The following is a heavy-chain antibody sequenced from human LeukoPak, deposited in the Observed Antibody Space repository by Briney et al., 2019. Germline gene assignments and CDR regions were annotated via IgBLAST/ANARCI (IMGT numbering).Heavy chain of an antibody. Sequence: GGSLRLSCAASGFTFSSYDMHWVRQAIGKGLEWVSSIGTAGDTYYSGSVKGRFTISRENAKNSLYLQMNSLRAGDTAVYYCARVLGSGTYGLDVWGQGTTVTVSS. J-gene: IGHJ6*02. CDR2: IGTAGDT. V-gene: IGHV3-13*04. CDR1: GFTFSSYD. CDR3: ARVLGSGTYGLDV. D-gene: IGHD3-10*01.